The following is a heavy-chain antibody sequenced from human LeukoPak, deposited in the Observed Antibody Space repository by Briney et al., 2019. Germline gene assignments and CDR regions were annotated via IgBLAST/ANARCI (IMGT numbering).Heavy chain of an antibody. Sequence: GESLKISCKGSGYSFTSYWIGWVRQIPGKGLEWMGIIYPGDSDTRYSPSFQGQVTISADKANSTAYLRWSSLKASDTAMYYCARGLQLWSNFDYWGQGTLVTVSS. CDR2: IYPGDSDT. CDR3: ARGLQLWSNFDY. V-gene: IGHV5-51*01. D-gene: IGHD5-18*01. CDR1: GYSFTSYW. J-gene: IGHJ4*02.